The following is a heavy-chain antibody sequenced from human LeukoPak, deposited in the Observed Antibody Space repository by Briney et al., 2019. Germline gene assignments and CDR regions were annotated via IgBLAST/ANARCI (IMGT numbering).Heavy chain of an antibody. CDR2: FYVSGST. V-gene: IGHV4-61*02. CDR1: GVSISSGGYF. Sequence: SETLSLTCTVSGVSISSGGYFWSWLRQPAGKGLEWIVRFYVSGSTNYNPSLQSRVTISVDTSKNQFSLKLTSVTAADTAVYYCAVGNCPTTSCYPGVAFDIWGQGTMVTVSS. D-gene: IGHD2-2*01. J-gene: IGHJ3*02. CDR3: AVGNCPTTSCYPGVAFDI.